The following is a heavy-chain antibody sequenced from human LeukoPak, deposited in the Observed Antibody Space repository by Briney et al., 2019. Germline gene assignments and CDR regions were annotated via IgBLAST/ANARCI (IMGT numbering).Heavy chain of an antibody. V-gene: IGHV3-49*04. D-gene: IGHD5-12*01. Sequence: GGSLTLSCTGSGCTFGDYAMNWVRQAPGKGLEWVGFIRSKNYGATTEYAASVKGRFTISRDDSKSIAYLQMNSLKTEDTAVYYCTRVIVATKDYWGQGTLVTVSS. CDR3: TRVIVATKDY. CDR2: IRSKNYGATT. J-gene: IGHJ4*02. CDR1: GCTFGDYA.